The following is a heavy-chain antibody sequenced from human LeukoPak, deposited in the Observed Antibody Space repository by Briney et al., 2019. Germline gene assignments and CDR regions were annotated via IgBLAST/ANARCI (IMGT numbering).Heavy chain of an antibody. D-gene: IGHD3-3*01. CDR2: IYYSGST. V-gene: IGHV4-39*01. CDR1: GGSISSSSFY. CDR3: ARPSHNYDFWSGYYDY. Sequence: SETPSLTCTVSGGSISSSSFYWGWIRQPPGKGLEWIGSIYYSGSTYYNPSLKSRVTISVDTPNNQFSLKLSSVTAADTAVYYCARPSHNYDFWSGYYDYWGQGTLVTVSS. J-gene: IGHJ4*02.